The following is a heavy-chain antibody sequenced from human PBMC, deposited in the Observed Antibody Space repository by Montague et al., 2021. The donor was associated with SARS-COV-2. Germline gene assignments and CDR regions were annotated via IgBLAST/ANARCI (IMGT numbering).Heavy chain of an antibody. Sequence: PALVKPTQTLTLTCTFSGFSLSTVGVGVGWIRQPPGKVLEWLALIHWDDDDFYSPSLKSRLTITKDTSKKQVVLIMTNMDPVDTATYYCAHSQTKYSGSYCGAFDIWGQGTMVTVSS. V-gene: IGHV2-5*02. CDR1: GFSLSTVGVG. CDR2: IHWDDDD. J-gene: IGHJ3*02. D-gene: IGHD1-26*01. CDR3: AHSQTKYSGSYCGAFDI.